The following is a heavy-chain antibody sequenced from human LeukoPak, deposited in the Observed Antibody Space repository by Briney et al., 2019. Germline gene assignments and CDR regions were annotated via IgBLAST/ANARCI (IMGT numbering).Heavy chain of an antibody. Sequence: GASVKVSCKASGYTFTSYGISWVRQAPGQGLEWMGWISAYNGNTNYAQKFQGRVTITADESTSTAYMELSSLRSEDTAVYYCARAELLTPTQWFDPWGQGTLVTVSS. V-gene: IGHV1-18*01. CDR2: ISAYNGNT. CDR3: ARAELLTPTQWFDP. D-gene: IGHD2-21*02. J-gene: IGHJ5*02. CDR1: GYTFTSYG.